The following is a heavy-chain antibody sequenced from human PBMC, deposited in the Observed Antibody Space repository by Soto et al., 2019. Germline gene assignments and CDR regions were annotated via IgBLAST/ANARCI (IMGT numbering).Heavy chain of an antibody. CDR2: INPNSGGT. D-gene: IGHD1-26*01. Sequence: ASVKVSCKASGYTFTGYYMHWVRQAPGQGLEWMGWINPNSGGTNYAQKLQGRVTMTTDTSTSTAYMELRSLRSDDTAVYYCARDNVQRVGAMTYDYWGQGTLVTVSS. V-gene: IGHV1-2*02. CDR3: ARDNVQRVGAMTYDY. J-gene: IGHJ4*02. CDR1: GYTFTGYY.